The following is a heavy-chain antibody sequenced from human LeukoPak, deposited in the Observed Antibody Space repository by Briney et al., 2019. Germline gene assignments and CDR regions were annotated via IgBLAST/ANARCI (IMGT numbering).Heavy chain of an antibody. CDR1: GFTFSSYE. CDR2: ISSSGSTI. V-gene: IGHV3-48*03. J-gene: IGHJ4*02. Sequence: GGSLRLSCAASGFTFSSYEMNWVRQAPGKGLEWVSYISSSGSTIYYADSVKGRFTISRDNAKNSLYLQMSSLRAEDTAVYYCARGGRWHSPGDWGQGTLVTVSS. D-gene: IGHD5-24*01. CDR3: ARGGRWHSPGD.